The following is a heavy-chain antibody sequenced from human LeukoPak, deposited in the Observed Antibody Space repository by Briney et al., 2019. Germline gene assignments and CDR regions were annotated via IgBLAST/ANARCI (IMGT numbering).Heavy chain of an antibody. D-gene: IGHD5-24*01. CDR2: IYPGDSDT. CDR1: GYSFIDYW. Sequence: GESLKISCKASGYSFIDYWIGWVRQMPGKGLEWMGIIYPGDSDTRYSPSFEGQVTISSDKSITTAYLQWSSLKASGTAMYYCAKSNRGDGYNYWFDPWGQGTLVTVSS. V-gene: IGHV5-51*01. J-gene: IGHJ5*02. CDR3: AKSNRGDGYNYWFDP.